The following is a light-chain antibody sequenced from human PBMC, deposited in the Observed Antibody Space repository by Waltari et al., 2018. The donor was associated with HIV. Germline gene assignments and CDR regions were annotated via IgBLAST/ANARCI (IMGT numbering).Light chain of an antibody. CDR2: RNN. V-gene: IGLV10-54*01. J-gene: IGLJ3*02. Sequence: QAGLTQPPSLSKGLRQTATLTCTGHSNNVGNEGAAWLQPRQGQPPKLLFYRNNNRPSGISERLSASRSGNTASLTITGLQPEDEADYYCAAWDNSLGAWLFGGGTKLTVL. CDR3: AAWDNSLGAWL. CDR1: SNNVGNEG.